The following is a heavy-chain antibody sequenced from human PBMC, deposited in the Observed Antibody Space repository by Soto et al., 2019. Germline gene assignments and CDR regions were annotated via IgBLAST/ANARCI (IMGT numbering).Heavy chain of an antibody. J-gene: IGHJ4*02. D-gene: IGHD3-10*01. V-gene: IGHV5-51*01. Sequence: GESLKISCKGSGYSFTSYWIGWVRQMPGKGLEWMGIIYPGDSDTRYSPSFQGQVTISADKSISTAYLQWSSLKASDTAMYYCGAYLNYYGSGSYPYYFDYWGQGTLVTVSS. CDR2: IYPGDSDT. CDR1: GYSFTSYW. CDR3: GAYLNYYGSGSYPYYFDY.